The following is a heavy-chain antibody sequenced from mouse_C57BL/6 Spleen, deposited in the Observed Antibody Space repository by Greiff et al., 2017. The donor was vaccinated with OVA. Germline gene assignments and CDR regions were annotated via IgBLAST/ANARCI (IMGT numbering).Heavy chain of an antibody. CDR2: IDPSDSYT. J-gene: IGHJ4*01. CDR1: GYTFTSYW. CDR3: ASQGDYYAMDY. Sequence: QVQLQQPGAELVMPGASVKLSCKASGYTFTSYWMHWVKQRPGQGLEWIGEIDPSDSYTNYNQKFKGKSTLTVDKSSSTAYMQLSSLTSEDSAVYYCASQGDYYAMDYWGQGTSVTVAS. V-gene: IGHV1-69*01.